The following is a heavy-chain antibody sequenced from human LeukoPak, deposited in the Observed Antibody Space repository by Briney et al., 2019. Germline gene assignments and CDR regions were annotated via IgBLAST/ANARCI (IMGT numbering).Heavy chain of an antibody. D-gene: IGHD5-24*01. J-gene: IGHJ6*03. CDR1: GFTFSNAW. CDR3: TTDPNLATTNYYYYMDV. V-gene: IGHV3-15*01. CDR2: IKSKTDGGTT. Sequence: PGGSLRLSCAASGFTFSNAWMSWVRQAPGKGPEWVGRIKSKTDGGTTDYTAPVKGRFTVSRDDSKNTLYLQMNSLTTEDTAVYYCTTDPNLATTNYYYYMDVWGKGTTVTVFS.